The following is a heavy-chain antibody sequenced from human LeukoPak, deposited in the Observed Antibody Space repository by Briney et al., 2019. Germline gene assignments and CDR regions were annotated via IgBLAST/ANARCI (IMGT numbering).Heavy chain of an antibody. CDR3: AKITPGDYARERFNWFDP. CDR2: ISGSGGST. D-gene: IGHD4-17*01. Sequence: GGSLRLSCAASGFTFSGYGMSWVRQAPGKGLKWVSAISGSGGSTYYADSVEGRFTISRDNSKNTLYLQMDSLRAEDTAVYYCAKITPGDYARERFNWFDPWGQGTLVTVSS. CDR1: GFTFSGYG. V-gene: IGHV3-23*01. J-gene: IGHJ5*02.